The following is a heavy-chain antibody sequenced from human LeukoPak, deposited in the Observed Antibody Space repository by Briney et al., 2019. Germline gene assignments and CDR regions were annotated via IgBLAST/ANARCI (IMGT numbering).Heavy chain of an antibody. CDR1: GFTFSSYE. CDR3: AGGGSLGY. CDR2: ISSSGSAI. J-gene: IGHJ4*02. V-gene: IGHV3-48*03. Sequence: GGSLRLSCAASGFTFSSYEMNWVRQAPGKGLEWVSKISSSGSAIYYADSVKGRFTISRDNAKSTLYLQMNSLRAEDTAVYYCAGGGSLGYWGQGTLVTVSS. D-gene: IGHD6-19*01.